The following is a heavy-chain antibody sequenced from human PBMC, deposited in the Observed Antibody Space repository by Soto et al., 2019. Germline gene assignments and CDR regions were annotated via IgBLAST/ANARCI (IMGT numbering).Heavy chain of an antibody. Sequence: QVQVVQSGAEVKKPGASVKISCKASGYTFTRFYMHWVRQAPGQGLEWMGMFNPNGGSTIYAQKLHGRVTMNTDTSTNTVYMELSSLTSEDTAVYYCARALSGSYSHFDFWGQGTLVTVSA. D-gene: IGHD1-26*01. CDR3: ARALSGSYSHFDF. V-gene: IGHV1-46*04. J-gene: IGHJ4*02. CDR1: GYTFTRFY. CDR2: FNPNGGST.